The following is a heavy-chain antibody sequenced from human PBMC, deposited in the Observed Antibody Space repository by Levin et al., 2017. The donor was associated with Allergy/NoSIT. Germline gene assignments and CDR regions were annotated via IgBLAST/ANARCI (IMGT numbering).Heavy chain of an antibody. J-gene: IGHJ4*02. CDR3: ARGYYDILTGYYRGYYFDY. V-gene: IGHV3-48*02. Sequence: PGGSLRLSCAASGFTFSSYSMNWVRQAPGKGLEWVSYISSSSSTIYYADSVKGRFTISRDNAKNSLYLQMNSLRDEDTAVYYCARGYYDILTGYYRGYYFDYWGQGTLVTVSS. CDR1: GFTFSSYS. CDR2: ISSSSSTI. D-gene: IGHD3-9*01.